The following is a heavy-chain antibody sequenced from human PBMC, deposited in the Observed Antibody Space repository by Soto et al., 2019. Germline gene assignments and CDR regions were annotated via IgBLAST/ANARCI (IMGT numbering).Heavy chain of an antibody. CDR2: IWYDGSQK. V-gene: IGHV3-33*01. CDR1: GFTFNTYG. Sequence: GGSLRLSCAASGFTFNTYGMHWVRQAPGKGLEWVAVIWYDGSQKYYADSVKGRFTISRDNSKNTMYLQMNSLRAEDTAVYYCARIDCTGGSCRPYAYYDMDVWGQGTTVTV. D-gene: IGHD2-15*01. J-gene: IGHJ6*02. CDR3: ARIDCTGGSCRPYAYYDMDV.